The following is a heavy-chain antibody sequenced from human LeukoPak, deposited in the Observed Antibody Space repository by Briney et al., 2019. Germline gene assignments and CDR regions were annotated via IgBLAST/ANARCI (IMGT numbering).Heavy chain of an antibody. D-gene: IGHD3-10*01. V-gene: IGHV3-7*03. CDR3: ARDYGWSFAN. Sequence: NPGGSLRLSCTSSGFIFSSHWMNWVRQAPGKGPGWVANIKYDGSEQYYVDSVKGRFSISRDNTKNLLYLQMNSLRVEDTAVYYCARDYGWSFANWGQGTLVTVSS. CDR1: GFIFSSHW. J-gene: IGHJ4*02. CDR2: IKYDGSEQ.